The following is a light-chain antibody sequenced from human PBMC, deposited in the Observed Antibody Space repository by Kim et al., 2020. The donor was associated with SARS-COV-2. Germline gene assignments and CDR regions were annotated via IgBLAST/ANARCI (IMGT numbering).Light chain of an antibody. CDR3: SSYAGDNNFPVV. J-gene: IGLJ2*01. CDR2: EVT. V-gene: IGLV2-8*01. Sequence: QSALTQPPSASGSPGQSVTISCTGAYSDIGAYDYVSWYQQHPGKGPKLIIYEVTKRPPGVPDRFSGSKSDHTASLTVSGLQAEDEADYYCSSYAGDNNFPVVFGGGTQLTVL. CDR1: YSDIGAYDY.